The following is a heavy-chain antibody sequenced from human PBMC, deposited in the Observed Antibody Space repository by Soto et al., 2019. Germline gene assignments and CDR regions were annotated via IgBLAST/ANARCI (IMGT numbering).Heavy chain of an antibody. CDR2: IRWNSGSI. CDR3: AKDKGAGGYSSGWYGFDY. V-gene: IGHV3-9*01. CDR1: GFTFDDYA. J-gene: IGHJ4*02. Sequence: EVQLVESGGGLVQPGRSLRLSCAASGFTFDDYAMHWVRQAPGKGLEWVSGIRWNSGSIGYADSVKGRFTISRDNAKNSLYLQMHSLRAEDTALYYCAKDKGAGGYSSGWYGFDYWGQGTLVTVSS. D-gene: IGHD6-19*01.